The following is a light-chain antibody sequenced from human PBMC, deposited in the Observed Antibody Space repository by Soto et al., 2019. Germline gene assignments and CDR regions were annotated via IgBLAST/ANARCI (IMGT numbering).Light chain of an antibody. CDR2: GVS. J-gene: IGKJ4*01. V-gene: IGKV3-20*01. CDR1: QSVSSN. Sequence: EIVMTQSPATLSVSPGERATLSCRASQSVSSNLAWYQQKPGQAPRLLIYGVSSRATGIPDRFSGSGAGTDFTLTISRLEPEDFAVYYCQQYGDSPLTFGGGTKVEIK. CDR3: QQYGDSPLT.